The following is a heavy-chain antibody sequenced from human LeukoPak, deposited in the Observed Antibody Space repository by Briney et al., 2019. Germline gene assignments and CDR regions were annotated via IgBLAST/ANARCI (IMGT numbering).Heavy chain of an antibody. J-gene: IGHJ4*02. CDR2: IRSKANSYAT. D-gene: IGHD2-15*01. V-gene: IGHV3-73*01. Sequence: PVGSLRLSCAASGFTFSGSAMHWVRQASGKGLEWFGRIRSKANSYATAYAASVKGRFTISRDDSKNTAYLQMNSLKTEDTAVYYCTRLIEDCSGGSCYGPDYWGQGTLVTVSS. CDR1: GFTFSGSA. CDR3: TRLIEDCSGGSCYGPDY.